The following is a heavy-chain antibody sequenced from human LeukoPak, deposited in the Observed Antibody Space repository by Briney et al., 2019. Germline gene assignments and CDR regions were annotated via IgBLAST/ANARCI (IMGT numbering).Heavy chain of an antibody. D-gene: IGHD2-2*01. CDR2: IKSKSDGGTP. CDR3: TTEREDQLLSNYYYGMDV. CDR1: GFTFGNAW. Sequence: PGGSLRLSCVVSGFTFGNAWMTWVRQAPGKGLEWVGRIKSKSDGGTPDYAAPVKGRVTISRDDSKNTLYLEIDSLKTEDTAVYYCTTEREDQLLSNYYYGMDVWGQGTTVTVSS. V-gene: IGHV3-15*01. J-gene: IGHJ6*02.